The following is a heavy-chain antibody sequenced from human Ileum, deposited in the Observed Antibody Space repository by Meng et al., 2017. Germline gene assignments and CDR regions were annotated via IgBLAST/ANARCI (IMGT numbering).Heavy chain of an antibody. V-gene: IGHV4-4*02. J-gene: IGHJ4*02. CDR2: IYHSGST. D-gene: IGHD1-7*01. Sequence: QAPVDEAGPGLVKPSGTLSLTCAVAGGSISRSNWGSWVRQPPGKGLEWIGEIYHSGSTNYNPSLKSRVTISVDKSKNQFSLKLSSVTAADTAVYYCASLRYNWNYSADYWGQGTLVTVSS. CDR3: ASLRYNWNYSADY. CDR1: GGSISRSNW.